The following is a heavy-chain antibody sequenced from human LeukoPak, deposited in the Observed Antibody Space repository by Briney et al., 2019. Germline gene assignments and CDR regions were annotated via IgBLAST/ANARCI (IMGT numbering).Heavy chain of an antibody. V-gene: IGHV1-18*01. CDR2: ISAYNGHT. J-gene: IGHJ4*02. Sequence: ASVKVSCKASGYTFTSYGISWVRQAPGQGLEWMGWISAYNGHTNYAQKLQGRVTMTTDTSTSTAYMELRSLRSDDTAVYYCARDPDHYYDSSGYYFDYWGQGTLVTVSS. CDR1: GYTFTSYG. CDR3: ARDPDHYYDSSGYYFDY. D-gene: IGHD3-22*01.